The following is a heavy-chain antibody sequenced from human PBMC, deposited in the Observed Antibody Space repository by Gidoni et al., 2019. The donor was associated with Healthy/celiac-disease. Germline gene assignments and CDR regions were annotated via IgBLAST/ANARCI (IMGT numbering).Heavy chain of an antibody. CDR2: IYPGDSDT. Sequence: EVQLVQSGAEVKTPGESLKISCKGSGYSFTSYWIGWVRQMPGKGLEWMGIIYPGDSDTRYSPSFQGQVTISADKSISTAYLQWSSLKASDTAMYYCARQNCSGGSCYSIGPNAHFDYWGQGTLVTVSS. J-gene: IGHJ4*02. V-gene: IGHV5-51*01. CDR3: ARQNCSGGSCYSIGPNAHFDY. CDR1: GYSFTSYW. D-gene: IGHD2-15*01.